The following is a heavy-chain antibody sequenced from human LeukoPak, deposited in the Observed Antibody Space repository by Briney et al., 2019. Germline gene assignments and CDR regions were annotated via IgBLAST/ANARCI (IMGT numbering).Heavy chain of an antibody. V-gene: IGHV1-69*13. CDR2: IIPIFGTA. D-gene: IGHD3-10*01. CDR3: AREGGGSPYGSGSYYRY. J-gene: IGHJ4*02. CDR1: GGTFSSYA. Sequence: SVKVSCKASGGTFSSYAISWVRQAPGQGLEWMGGIIPIFGTANYAQKFQGRVTITADESTSTAYMELSSLRSEDTAVYYCAREGGGSPYGSGSYYRYRGQGTLVTVSS.